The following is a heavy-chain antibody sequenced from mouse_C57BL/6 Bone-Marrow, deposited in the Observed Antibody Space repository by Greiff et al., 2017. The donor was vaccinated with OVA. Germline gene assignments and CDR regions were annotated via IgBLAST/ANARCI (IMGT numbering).Heavy chain of an antibody. CDR1: GYTFTSYW. J-gene: IGHJ2*01. D-gene: IGHD1-2*01. Sequence: EVQLQQSGTVLARPGASVKMSCKTSGYTFTSYWMHWVKQRPGQGLEWIGAIYPGNSDTSYNQKFKGKAKLTAVTSASTAYMELSSLTNEDSAVYYCTRRLLRPYYFDYWGQGTTLTVSS. V-gene: IGHV1-5*01. CDR3: TRRLLRPYYFDY. CDR2: IYPGNSDT.